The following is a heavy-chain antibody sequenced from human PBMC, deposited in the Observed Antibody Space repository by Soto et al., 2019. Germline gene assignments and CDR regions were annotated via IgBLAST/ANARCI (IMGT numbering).Heavy chain of an antibody. CDR1: GGSISSSNW. V-gene: IGHV4-4*02. CDR2: IYHSGST. J-gene: IGHJ6*02. Sequence: QVQLQESGPGLVKPSGTLSLTCAVSGGSISSSNWWSWVRQPPGKGLEWIGEIYHSGSTNYNPSLKSGVTISVDKSKKQFSLKLSSVTAADTAVYYCARVSGSYYYGMDVWGQGTTVTVSS. D-gene: IGHD1-26*01. CDR3: ARVSGSYYYGMDV.